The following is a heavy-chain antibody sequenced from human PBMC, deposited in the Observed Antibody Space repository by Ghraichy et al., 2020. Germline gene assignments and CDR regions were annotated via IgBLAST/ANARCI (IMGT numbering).Heavy chain of an antibody. CDR2: ISWDGGST. J-gene: IGHJ4*02. CDR3: AKDSVDSSGYSDSNDYFDY. V-gene: IGHV3-43D*03. D-gene: IGHD3-22*01. CDR1: GFTFDDYA. Sequence: GGSLRLSCAASGFTFDDYAMHWVRQAPGKGLEWVSLISWDGGSTYYADSVKGRFTISRDNSKNSLYLQMNSLRAEDTALYYCAKDSVDSSGYSDSNDYFDYWGQGTLVTVSS.